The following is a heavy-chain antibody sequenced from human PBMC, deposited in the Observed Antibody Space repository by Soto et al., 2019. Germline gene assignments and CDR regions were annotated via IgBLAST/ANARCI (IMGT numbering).Heavy chain of an antibody. V-gene: IGHV3-21*01. Sequence: GGSLRLSCAASGFPFSSYSMNWVRQATGKGLEWVSSISSSSSYIYYADSVKGRFTISRDNAKNSPYLQMNSLRAEDTAVYYCARGSTTGRQNWGQGTLVTVSS. J-gene: IGHJ4*02. CDR2: ISSSSSYI. CDR1: GFPFSSYS. CDR3: ARGSTTGRQN.